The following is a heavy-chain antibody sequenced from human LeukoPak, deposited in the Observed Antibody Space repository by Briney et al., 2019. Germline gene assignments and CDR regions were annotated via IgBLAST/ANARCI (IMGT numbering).Heavy chain of an antibody. V-gene: IGHV4-30-2*01. D-gene: IGHD3-22*01. CDR2: IYHSGST. Sequence: SSQTLSLTCAVSGGSISSGGYSWSWIRQPPGKGLEWIGYIYHSGSTYYNPSLKSRVTISVDRSKNQFSLKLSSVTAEDTAVYYCALVSQSGYYFTYYYYYGMDVWGQGTTVTVSS. CDR3: ALVSQSGYYFTYYYYYGMDV. J-gene: IGHJ6*02. CDR1: GGSISSGGYS.